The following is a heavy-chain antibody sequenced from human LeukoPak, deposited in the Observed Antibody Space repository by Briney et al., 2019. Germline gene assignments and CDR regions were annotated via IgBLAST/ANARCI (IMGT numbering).Heavy chain of an antibody. CDR3: ATNAGPAAHDAIDI. CDR1: GDPINRHY. D-gene: IGHD2-2*01. J-gene: IGHJ3*02. CDR2: VSYRGST. V-gene: IGHV4-59*08. Sequence: SETLSLTCTVSGDPINRHYWSWIRQTPGEGLEWIGYVSYRGSTNYNPSRQSRVTMSIDTSNNQFSLSLSSVTAADTAVYYCATNAGPAAHDAIDIWGQGTLVTVSS.